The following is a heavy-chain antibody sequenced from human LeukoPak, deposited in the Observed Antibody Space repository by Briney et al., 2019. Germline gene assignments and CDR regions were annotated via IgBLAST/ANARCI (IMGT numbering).Heavy chain of an antibody. J-gene: IGHJ4*03. V-gene: IGHV4-34*01. CDR2: INHRGDT. Sequence: SETLSLTCAVYGGSFGSDYWSWIRQSPGKGLEWIAEINHRGDTNYNPSVKSRVTISVDTSKNQFSLKVTSLTAADTAVYYCARGPTISETGYFDYWGQGTLVTVSS. CDR1: GGSFGSDY. CDR3: ARGPTISETGYFDY. D-gene: IGHD1-1*01.